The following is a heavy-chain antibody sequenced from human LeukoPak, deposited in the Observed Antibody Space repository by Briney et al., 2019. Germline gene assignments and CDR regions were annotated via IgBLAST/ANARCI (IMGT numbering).Heavy chain of an antibody. CDR2: ISGSGGST. CDR1: GFTFSSYA. J-gene: IGHJ4*02. Sequence: AGGSLRLSCAASGFTFSSYAMSWVRQAPGKGLEWVSAISGSGGSTYYADSVKGRFTISRDNSKNTLYLQMDSLRAEDTAVYYCARSRYCSGGSCYSLQFFNYWGQGTLVTVSS. CDR3: ARSRYCSGGSCYSLQFFNY. V-gene: IGHV3-23*01. D-gene: IGHD2-15*01.